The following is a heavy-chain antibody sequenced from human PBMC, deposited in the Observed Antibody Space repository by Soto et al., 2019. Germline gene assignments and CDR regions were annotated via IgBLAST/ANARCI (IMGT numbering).Heavy chain of an antibody. D-gene: IGHD2-15*01. CDR2: IIPIFGTA. Sequence: QVQLVQSGAEVKKPGSSVKVSCKASGGTFSSYSINWVRQAPGQGLEWMGEIIPIFGTANYAQKFQGRVTITADESTSTASMELSSLRSEDTAVYYCARDGGRHSGGIDYWGQGTLLTVSS. V-gene: IGHV1-69*01. CDR3: ARDGGRHSGGIDY. J-gene: IGHJ4*02. CDR1: GGTFSSYS.